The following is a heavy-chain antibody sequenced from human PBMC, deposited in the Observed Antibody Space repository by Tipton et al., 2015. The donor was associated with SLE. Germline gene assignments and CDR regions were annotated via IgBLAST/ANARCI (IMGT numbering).Heavy chain of an antibody. CDR1: GGSLSGYY. Sequence: TLSLTCAVYGGSLSGYYWSWIRQPPGKGLEWIGEINHSGSTNYNPSLKSRVTISVDTSKNQFSLKLSSVTAADTAVYYCARRAAAGLQHWGQGTLVTVSS. D-gene: IGHD6-13*01. V-gene: IGHV4-34*01. CDR2: INHSGST. J-gene: IGHJ1*01. CDR3: ARRAAAGLQH.